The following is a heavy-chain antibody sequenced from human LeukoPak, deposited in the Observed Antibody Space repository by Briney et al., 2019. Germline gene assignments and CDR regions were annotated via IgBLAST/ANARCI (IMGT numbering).Heavy chain of an antibody. J-gene: IGHJ4*02. CDR1: GFTFSSYT. V-gene: IGHV3-7*03. CDR3: ARDHGRYCSGGSCYFGGFFEY. D-gene: IGHD2-15*01. CDR2: IKQDGSEK. Sequence: GGSLRLSCAASGFTFSSYTMSWVRQAPGKGLEWVANIKQDGSEKYYVDSVKGRFTISRDNAKNSLYLQMNSLRAEDTAVYYCARDHGRYCSGGSCYFGGFFEYWGQGALGTVSS.